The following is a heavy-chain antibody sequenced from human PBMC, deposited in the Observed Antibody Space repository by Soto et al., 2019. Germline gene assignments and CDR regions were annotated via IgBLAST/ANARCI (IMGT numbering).Heavy chain of an antibody. J-gene: IGHJ4*02. CDR2: ISGTGYST. CDR1: GFSFSSTS. V-gene: IGHV3-23*01. Sequence: EVQLLESGGGLVQPGGSLKLSCAASGFSFSSTSMSWVRQAPGKGLEWVSGISGTGYSTYYADSVKGRCTISRDNSRSTLYLHLNSLRAGDTGTYYCAKSWGDRWTTSYFESWGQGTLVSVSS. D-gene: IGHD3-16*01. CDR3: AKSWGDRWTTSYFES.